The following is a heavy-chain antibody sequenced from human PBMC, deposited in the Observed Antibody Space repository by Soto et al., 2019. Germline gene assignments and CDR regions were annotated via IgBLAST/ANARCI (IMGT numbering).Heavy chain of an antibody. CDR2: ISAYNGNT. D-gene: IGHD2-2*01. V-gene: IGHV1-18*01. J-gene: IGHJ6*03. Sequence: QVQLVQSGAEVKKPGASVKVSCKASGYTFTSYGISWVRQAPGQGLEWMGWISAYNGNTNYAQKLQGRVTMTTDTSTITAYMELRSLRSDDTAVYYCARVIVVVPASFYYYYYMDVWGKGTTVTVSS. CDR3: ARVIVVVPASFYYYYYMDV. CDR1: GYTFTSYG.